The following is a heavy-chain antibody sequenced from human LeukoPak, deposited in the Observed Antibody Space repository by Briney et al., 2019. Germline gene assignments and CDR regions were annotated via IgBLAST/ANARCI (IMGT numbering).Heavy chain of an antibody. J-gene: IGHJ3*02. V-gene: IGHV4-4*07. D-gene: IGHD3-16*01. CDR1: GGSISNYY. Sequence: PSETLSLTCSVSGGSISNYYWNWIRQSAGKGLEWIGRLHASGSTRYNPSFGTRVTMSADTSKNQLSLKLTSVTAADTALNFCARDQSGSGGHNNDAFDIWGQGTMVTVYS. CDR2: LHASGST. CDR3: ARDQSGSGGHNNDAFDI.